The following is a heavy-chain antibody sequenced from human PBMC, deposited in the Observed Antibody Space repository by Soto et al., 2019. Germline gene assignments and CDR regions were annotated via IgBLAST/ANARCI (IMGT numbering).Heavy chain of an antibody. D-gene: IGHD3-3*01. CDR3: ERGPITIFGVVIIRYGMDV. Sequence: ETLSLTCTVYGVSFSGYYWSGIRQPPGKGLEWIGEINHSGSTNYNPSLKSRVTISVDTSKNQSSLKLSSVTAEDTAVYYCERGPITIFGVVIIRYGMDVWGQGTKVTVSS. V-gene: IGHV4-34*01. CDR2: INHSGST. J-gene: IGHJ6*02. CDR1: GVSFSGYY.